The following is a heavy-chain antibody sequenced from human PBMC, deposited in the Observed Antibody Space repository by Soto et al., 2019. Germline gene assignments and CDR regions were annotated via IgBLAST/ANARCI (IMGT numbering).Heavy chain of an antibody. Sequence: QVQLVESGGGVVQPGRSLRLSCAASGFTFSSYAMHWVRQAPGKGLEWVAVISYDGSNKYYADSVKGRFTISRDNSKNTLYLQMNSLRAEDTAVYYCARVDCSGGRCYVLTGFYYYYGMDVWGQGTTVTVSS. D-gene: IGHD2-15*01. CDR1: GFTFSSYA. J-gene: IGHJ6*02. CDR2: ISYDGSNK. V-gene: IGHV3-30-3*01. CDR3: ARVDCSGGRCYVLTGFYYYYGMDV.